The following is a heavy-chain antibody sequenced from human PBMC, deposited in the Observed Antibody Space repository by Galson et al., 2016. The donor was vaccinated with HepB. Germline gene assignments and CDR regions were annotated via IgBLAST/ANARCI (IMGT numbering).Heavy chain of an antibody. V-gene: IGHV3-23*01. Sequence: SLRLSCAASGFTFSSDVMSWVRQAPGKGLEWVSDISPSGGVAYYADSVEGRFTTSRDNSRNTLYLEMDRPRVEDTALYYCVKVRGSGRPFYFQYWGQGTLVTVSS. CDR3: VKVRGSGRPFYFQY. J-gene: IGHJ4*02. CDR2: ISPSGGVA. CDR1: GFTFSSDV. D-gene: IGHD3-10*01.